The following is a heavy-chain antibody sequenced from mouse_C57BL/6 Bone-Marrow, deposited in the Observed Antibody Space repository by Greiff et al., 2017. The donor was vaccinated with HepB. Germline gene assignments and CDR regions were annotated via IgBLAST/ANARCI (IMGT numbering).Heavy chain of an antibody. CDR1: GFTFSDFY. V-gene: IGHV7-1*01. CDR2: SRNKANDYTT. Sequence: EVQLVESGGGLVQSGRSLRLSCATSGFTFSDFYMEWVRQAPGKGLEWIAASRNKANDYTTEYSASVKGRLIVSRDTYQSILYLQMNALRAEDTAIYYCARDAEHYGSSHYAMDYWGQGTSVTVSS. D-gene: IGHD1-1*01. CDR3: ARDAEHYGSSHYAMDY. J-gene: IGHJ4*01.